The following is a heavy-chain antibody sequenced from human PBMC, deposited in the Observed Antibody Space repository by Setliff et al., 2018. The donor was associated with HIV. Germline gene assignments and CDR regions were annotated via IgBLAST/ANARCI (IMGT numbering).Heavy chain of an antibody. CDR3: MRGRSITIFGVAYFDF. V-gene: IGHV4-38-2*01. J-gene: IGHJ4*02. CDR2: VYHSGTT. D-gene: IGHD3-3*01. Sequence: TLSLTCAVSGYSISTAYYWGWIRQPPGKGLEWIGSVYHSGTTYYNPSLKSRVTISVDMSSNQFSLKVTSVTAADTAVYYCMRGRSITIFGVAYFDFWGQGTQVTVSS. CDR1: GYSISTAYY.